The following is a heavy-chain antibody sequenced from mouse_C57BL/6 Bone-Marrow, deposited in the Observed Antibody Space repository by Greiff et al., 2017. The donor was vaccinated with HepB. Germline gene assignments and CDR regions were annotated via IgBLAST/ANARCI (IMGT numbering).Heavy chain of an antibody. V-gene: IGHV2-2*01. Sequence: QVQLKQSGPGLVQPSQSLSITCTVSGFFLTSYGVHWVRQSPGKGLEWLGVIWSGGSTDYNAAFISRLSISKDNSKGQVFFKMNSLQADDTAIYYCAGYGNSRYAMDYWGQGTSVTVSS. CDR1: GFFLTSYG. CDR2: IWSGGST. CDR3: AGYGNSRYAMDY. J-gene: IGHJ4*01. D-gene: IGHD2-1*01.